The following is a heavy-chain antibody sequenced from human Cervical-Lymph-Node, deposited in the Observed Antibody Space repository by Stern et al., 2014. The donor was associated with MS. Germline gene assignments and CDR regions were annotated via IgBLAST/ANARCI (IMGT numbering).Heavy chain of an antibody. CDR2: ISYDAINK. CDR1: GFTFRNYG. Sequence: VQLVESGGGVVQPGRSLRLSCAASGFTFRNYGMHWVRQAPGKGLEWVAVISYDAINKYYADSVKGRFTISRDNSRNTLYLQMNSLRPEDTAVYYCAKDVGATLSQTEFDYWGQGTLVTVSS. J-gene: IGHJ4*02. CDR3: AKDVGATLSQTEFDY. V-gene: IGHV3-30*18. D-gene: IGHD1-26*01.